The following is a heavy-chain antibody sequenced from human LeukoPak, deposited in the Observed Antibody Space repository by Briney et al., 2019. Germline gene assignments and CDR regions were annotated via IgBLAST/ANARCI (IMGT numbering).Heavy chain of an antibody. Sequence: PSETLSLTCTVSGGSITIYYWSWIRQPPGKGLEWIGYIYDSGSTNYNPSLKSRVTISIDTSKNQFSLKLSSVTAADTAVYYCARWEVVYGDYVVGGAFDIWGQGTMVTVSS. CDR3: ARWEVVYGDYVVGGAFDI. V-gene: IGHV4-59*01. CDR1: GGSITIYY. CDR2: IYDSGST. J-gene: IGHJ3*02. D-gene: IGHD4-17*01.